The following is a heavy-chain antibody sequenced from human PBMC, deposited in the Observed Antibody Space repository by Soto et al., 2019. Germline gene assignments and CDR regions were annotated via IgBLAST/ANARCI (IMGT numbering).Heavy chain of an antibody. CDR2: INHSGST. Sequence: SETLSLTCAVYGGSFSGYYWSWIRQPPGKGLEWIGEINHSGSTNYNPSLKSRVTISVDTSKNQFSLKLSSVTAADTAVYYCASAVVPVYYYGMDVWGQGTTVTVSS. J-gene: IGHJ6*02. V-gene: IGHV4-34*01. CDR3: ASAVVPVYYYGMDV. CDR1: GGSFSGYY. D-gene: IGHD2-2*01.